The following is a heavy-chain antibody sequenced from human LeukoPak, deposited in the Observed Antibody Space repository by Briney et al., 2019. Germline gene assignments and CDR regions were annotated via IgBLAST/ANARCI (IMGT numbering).Heavy chain of an antibody. CDR3: ARDRSWGSSGSFDI. J-gene: IGHJ3*02. Sequence: GGSLRLSCAASGFTVSSNYMSWVRPAPGKGLEWVSVIYSGGSTYYADSVKGRFTISRDNSKNTLYLQMNSLRAEDTAVYYCARDRSWGSSGSFDIWGQGTMVTVSS. V-gene: IGHV3-66*01. D-gene: IGHD1-26*01. CDR1: GFTVSSNY. CDR2: IYSGGST.